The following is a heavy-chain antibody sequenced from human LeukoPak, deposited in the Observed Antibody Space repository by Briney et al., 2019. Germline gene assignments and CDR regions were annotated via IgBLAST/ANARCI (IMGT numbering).Heavy chain of an antibody. CDR2: IIPILGIA. CDR3: ASRNSGYDSRAWGSDY. D-gene: IGHD5-12*01. J-gene: IGHJ4*02. CDR1: GGTFSSYA. Sequence: SVKVSCKASGGTFSSYAISWVRQAPGQGLEWMGRIIPILGIANYAQKFQGRVTITADKSTSTAYMELSSLRSEDTAVYYCASRNSGYDSRAWGSDYWGQGTLVTVSS. V-gene: IGHV1-69*04.